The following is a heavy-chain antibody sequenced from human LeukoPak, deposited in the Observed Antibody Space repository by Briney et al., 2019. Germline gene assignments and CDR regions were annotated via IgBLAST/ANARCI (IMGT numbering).Heavy chain of an antibody. J-gene: IGHJ4*02. Sequence: GGSLRLFCAASGFTYSDYYMSWMRQAPGEAVEGVSYISSSGSTIYYADSVKGRFTITRDNAKNSLYLQMNSLRAEDTAVYYCARADTIVVVPAAMLYWGQGTLVTVSS. V-gene: IGHV3-11*04. D-gene: IGHD2-2*01. CDR1: GFTYSDYY. CDR2: ISSSGSTI. CDR3: ARADTIVVVPAAMLY.